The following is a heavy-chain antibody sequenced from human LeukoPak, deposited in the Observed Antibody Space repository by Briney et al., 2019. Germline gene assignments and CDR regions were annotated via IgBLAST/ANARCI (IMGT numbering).Heavy chain of an antibody. Sequence: PGGSLRLSCAASGSTFSNAWMSWVRQAPGKGLEWVGRIKSKTDGGTTDYAAPVKGRFTISRDDSKNTLYLQMNSLKTEDTAVYYCTTTYYGSGSGYYYYYMDVWGKGTTVTVSS. CDR2: IKSKTDGGTT. D-gene: IGHD3-10*01. CDR1: GSTFSNAW. CDR3: TTTYYGSGSGYYYYYMDV. J-gene: IGHJ6*03. V-gene: IGHV3-15*01.